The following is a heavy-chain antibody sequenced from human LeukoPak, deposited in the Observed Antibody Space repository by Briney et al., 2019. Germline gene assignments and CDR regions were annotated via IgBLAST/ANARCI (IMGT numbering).Heavy chain of an antibody. V-gene: IGHV3-23*01. CDR3: AKDLHYYGSGSYYNGLGY. Sequence: GGSLRLSCAASGFTFSSYAMSWVRQAPGKGLEWVSAISGSGGSTYYADSVKGRFTISRDNSKNTLYLQMNSLRAEDTAVYYCAKDLHYYGSGSYYNGLGYWGQGTLVTVSS. CDR2: ISGSGGST. J-gene: IGHJ4*02. D-gene: IGHD3-10*01. CDR1: GFTFSSYA.